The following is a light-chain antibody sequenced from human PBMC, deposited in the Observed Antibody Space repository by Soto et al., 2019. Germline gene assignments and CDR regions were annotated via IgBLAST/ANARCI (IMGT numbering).Light chain of an antibody. CDR3: QQYYYIPFT. V-gene: IGKV4-1*01. CDR1: QSVSCGSNNKYC. Sequence: DIVMTQSPDSVAVSLGERATITCKSSQSVSCGSNNKYCIAWFQQKPGRPPKMLIYWASTRESGVPDRFSGSGSGTDFTLTINSLQAEDVAVYYCQQYYYIPFTFGSGTKVEIK. J-gene: IGKJ3*01. CDR2: WAS.